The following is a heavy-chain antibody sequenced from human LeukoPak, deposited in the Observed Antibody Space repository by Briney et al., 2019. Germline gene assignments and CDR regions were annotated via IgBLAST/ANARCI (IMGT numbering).Heavy chain of an antibody. D-gene: IGHD1-1*01. V-gene: IGHV3-53*01. CDR3: ARDRNWNSHLPYNWFDP. J-gene: IGHJ5*02. CDR2: IYNTGGT. CDR1: GFTVSNTY. Sequence: GGSLRLSCAASGFTVSNTYMSWVRQAPGKGLEWVSVIYNTGGTFYSDSVKGQFTISRDYSKNTLYLQMNSLRADDTAVYYCARDRNWNSHLPYNWFDPWGQGTLVTVSS.